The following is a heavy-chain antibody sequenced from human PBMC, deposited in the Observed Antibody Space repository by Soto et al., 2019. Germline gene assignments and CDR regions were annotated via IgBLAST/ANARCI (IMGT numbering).Heavy chain of an antibody. CDR1: GFTFSSYS. Sequence: GGSLRLSCAASGFTFSSYSMNWVRQAPGKGLEWVSSISSSSSYIYYADSVKGRFTISRDNAKNSLYLQMNSLRAEDTAVYYCARDRESFLPIDFDYWGQGTLVTVSS. D-gene: IGHD3-3*01. J-gene: IGHJ4*02. CDR3: ARDRESFLPIDFDY. V-gene: IGHV3-21*01. CDR2: ISSSSSYI.